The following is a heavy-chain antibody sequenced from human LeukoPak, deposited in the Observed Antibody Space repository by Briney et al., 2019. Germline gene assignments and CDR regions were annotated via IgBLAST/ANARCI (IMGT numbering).Heavy chain of an antibody. J-gene: IGHJ4*02. V-gene: IGHV3-23*01. CDR1: GFTFSSYA. CDR2: ISGSGGST. D-gene: IGHD1-26*01. Sequence: GGSLRLSCAASGFTFSSYAMSWVRQAPGKGLEWVSAISGSGGSTYYADSVKGRFTISRDNSKNTLYLQMNSLRAEDTAVYYCARDGSSMGYGVYFDYWGQGTLVTVSS. CDR3: ARDGSSMGYGVYFDY.